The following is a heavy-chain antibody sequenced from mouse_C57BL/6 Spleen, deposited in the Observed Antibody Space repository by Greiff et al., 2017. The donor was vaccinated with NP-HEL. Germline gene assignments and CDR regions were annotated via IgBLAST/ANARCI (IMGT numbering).Heavy chain of an antibody. J-gene: IGHJ4*01. CDR1: GYAFSSSW. D-gene: IGHD4-1*02. CDR2: IYPGDGDT. V-gene: IGHV1-82*01. Sequence: VQVVESGPELVKPGASVKISCKASGYAFSSSWMNWVKQRPGKGLEWIGRIYPGDGDTNYNGKFKGKATLTADKSSSTAYMQLSSLTSEDSAVYYCASTGNAMDYWGQGTSVTVSS. CDR3: ASTGNAMDY.